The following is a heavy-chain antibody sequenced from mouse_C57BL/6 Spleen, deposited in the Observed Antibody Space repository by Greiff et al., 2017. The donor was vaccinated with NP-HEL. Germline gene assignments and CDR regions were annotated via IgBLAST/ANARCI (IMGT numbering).Heavy chain of an antibody. CDR2: IYPGDGDT. Sequence: QVQLKESGAELVKPGASVKISCKASGYAFSSYWMNWVKQRPGKGLEWIGQIYPGDGDTNYNGKFKGKATLTADKSSSTAYMQLSSLTSEDSAVYFCARGGGSSWFAYWGQGTLVTVSA. CDR1: GYAFSSYW. J-gene: IGHJ3*01. D-gene: IGHD1-1*01. V-gene: IGHV1-80*01. CDR3: ARGGGSSWFAY.